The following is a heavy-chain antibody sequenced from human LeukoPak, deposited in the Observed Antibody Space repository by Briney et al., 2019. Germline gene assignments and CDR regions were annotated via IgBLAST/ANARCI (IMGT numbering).Heavy chain of an antibody. CDR1: GGSISSYY. Sequence: PSETLSLTCTVSGGSISSYYWSWIRQPPGKGLEWIGYIYYNGSTNYNPSLKSRVTISVDTSKNQFSLKLSSVTAADTAVYYCARVSTIFGVVTPWGQGTLVTVSS. CDR2: IYYNGST. D-gene: IGHD3-3*01. CDR3: ARVSTIFGVVTP. J-gene: IGHJ5*02. V-gene: IGHV4-59*01.